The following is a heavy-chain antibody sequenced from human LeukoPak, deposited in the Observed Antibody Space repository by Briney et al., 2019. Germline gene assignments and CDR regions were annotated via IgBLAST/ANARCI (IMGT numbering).Heavy chain of an antibody. CDR3: AREVGSSWYPYYYYYMDV. CDR1: GISISSYA. Sequence: GGSLRLSCAASGISISSYAMSWVRQAPGKGLEWVSGISISGGSTSYADSVKGRFTISRDNSKNTLYLQMNSLRAEDTAVYYCAREVGSSWYPYYYYYMDVWGKGTTVTVSS. CDR2: ISISGGST. D-gene: IGHD6-13*01. V-gene: IGHV3-23*01. J-gene: IGHJ6*03.